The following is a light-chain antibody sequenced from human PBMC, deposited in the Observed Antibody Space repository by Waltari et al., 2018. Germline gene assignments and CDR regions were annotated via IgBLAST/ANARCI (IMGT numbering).Light chain of an antibody. Sequence: SYELTQTPSVSVSPGPTASITCSGDKLGAKYACWYQQTPGQSPVLVIYQDSKRPSGIPERFSGSNAGNTATLTISGTQAMDEADYYCQAWDSSTPVVFGGGTKLTVL. CDR2: QDS. J-gene: IGLJ2*01. CDR3: QAWDSSTPVV. V-gene: IGLV3-1*01. CDR1: KLGAKY.